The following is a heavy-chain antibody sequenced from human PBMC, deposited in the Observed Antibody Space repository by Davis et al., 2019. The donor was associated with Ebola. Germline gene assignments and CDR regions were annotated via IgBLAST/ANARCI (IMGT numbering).Heavy chain of an antibody. V-gene: IGHV4-34*01. J-gene: IGHJ5*02. Sequence: SLTCAVYGGSFSGYYWSWIRQPPGKGLEWIGEINHSGSTNYNPSLKSRVTISVDTSKNQFSLKLSSVTAADTAVYYCARHESLSWFDPWGQGTLVTVSS. CDR2: INHSGST. CDR3: ARHESLSWFDP. D-gene: IGHD2/OR15-2a*01. CDR1: GGSFSGYY.